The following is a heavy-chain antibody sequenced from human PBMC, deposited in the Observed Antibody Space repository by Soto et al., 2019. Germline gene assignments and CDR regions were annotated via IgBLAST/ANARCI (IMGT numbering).Heavy chain of an antibody. D-gene: IGHD2-8*01. CDR1: GYSFTSYW. CDR2: IDPSDSYT. J-gene: IGHJ4*02. V-gene: IGHV5-10-1*01. Sequence: GESLKISCKGSGYSFTSYWISWVRQMPGKGLEWMGRIDPSDSYTNYSPSFQGHVTISADKSISTAYLQWSSLKASDTAMYYCARPNGDHDYFDYWGQGTLVTVS. CDR3: ARPNGDHDYFDY.